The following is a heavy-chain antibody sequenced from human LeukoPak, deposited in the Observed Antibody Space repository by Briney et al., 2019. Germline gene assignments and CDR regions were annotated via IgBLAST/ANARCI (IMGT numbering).Heavy chain of an antibody. D-gene: IGHD5-18*01. CDR1: GGTFSSYA. J-gene: IGHJ4*02. CDR3: ARVRYSYGYYFDY. CDR2: IIPIFGTA. V-gene: IGHV1-69*13. Sequence: GASVTVSCKASGGTFSSYAISWVRQAPGQGLEWVGGIIPIFGTANYAQKFQGRVTITADESTSTAYMELSSLRSEDTAVYYCARVRYSYGYYFDYWGQGTLVTVSS.